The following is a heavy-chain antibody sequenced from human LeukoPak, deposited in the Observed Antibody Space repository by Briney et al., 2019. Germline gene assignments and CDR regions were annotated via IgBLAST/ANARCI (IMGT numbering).Heavy chain of an antibody. CDR3: ARSSSGWYGGFDY. V-gene: IGHV4-34*01. D-gene: IGHD6-19*01. J-gene: IGHJ4*02. Sequence: PSETLSLTCAVYGGSFSGYYWSWIRQPPGKGLEWIGEINHSGSTNYNPSLKSRVTISVDTSKNQFSLKLSSVTAADTAVYYCARSSSGWYGGFDYWGQGTLVTVSS. CDR1: GGSFSGYY. CDR2: INHSGST.